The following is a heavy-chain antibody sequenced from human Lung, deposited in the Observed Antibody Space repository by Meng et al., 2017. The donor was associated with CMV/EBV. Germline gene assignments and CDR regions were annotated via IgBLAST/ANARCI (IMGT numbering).Heavy chain of an antibody. D-gene: IGHD2-2*01. J-gene: IGHJ4*02. V-gene: IGHV4-34*01. CDR2: INHSGST. CDR3: ARGPPLIGYCSSTSCYGIRY. Sequence: FSGYYWRWIRQPPGKGLEWIGEINHSGSTNSNPSLKSRVTISVDTSKNQFSLKLSSVTAADTAVYYCARGPPLIGYCSSTSCYGIRYWGQGTLVTVSS. CDR1: FSGYY.